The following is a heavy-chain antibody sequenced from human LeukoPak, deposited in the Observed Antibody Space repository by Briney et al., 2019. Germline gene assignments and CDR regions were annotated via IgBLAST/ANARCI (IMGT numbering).Heavy chain of an antibody. J-gene: IGHJ3*02. V-gene: IGHV3-48*01. CDR1: GFSFSSYS. CDR2: ISSSSSTI. CDR3: ALSVHEAFDI. Sequence: GGSLRLSCAASGFSFSSYSMHWVRQAPGKGLEWLSYISSSSSTIYFADSMKGRFTIPRDNAQNSLYLQMNSLRGEDTAVYYCALSVHEAFDIWGQGTMVTVSS.